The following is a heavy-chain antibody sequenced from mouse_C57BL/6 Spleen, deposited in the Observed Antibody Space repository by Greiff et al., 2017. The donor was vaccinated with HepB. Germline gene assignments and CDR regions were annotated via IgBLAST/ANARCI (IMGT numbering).Heavy chain of an antibody. CDR1: GYTFTDYN. V-gene: IGHV1-22*01. CDR3: RITTVVGPRYFDV. CDR2: INPNNGGT. J-gene: IGHJ1*03. Sequence: EVQLQQSGPELVKPGASVKMSCKASGYTFTDYNMHWVKQSHGKSLEWIGYINPNNGGTSYNQKFKGKATLTVNKSSSTAYMELRSLTAEDSAVYYGRITTVVGPRYFDVWGTGTTVTVSS. D-gene: IGHD1-1*01.